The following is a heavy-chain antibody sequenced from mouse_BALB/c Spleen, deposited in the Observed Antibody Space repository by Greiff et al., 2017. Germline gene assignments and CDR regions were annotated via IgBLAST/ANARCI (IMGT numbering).Heavy chain of an antibody. CDR3: ARELQAMDY. CDR2: INPSTGYT. CDR1: GYTFTSYW. Sequence: QVQLQQSGAELAKPWASVKMSCKASGYTFTSYWMHWVKQRPGQGLEWIGYINPSTGYTEYNQKFKDKATLTADKSSSTAYMQLSSLTSEDSAVYYCARELQAMDYWGQGTSVTVSS. J-gene: IGHJ4*01. D-gene: IGHD1-1*01. V-gene: IGHV1-7*01.